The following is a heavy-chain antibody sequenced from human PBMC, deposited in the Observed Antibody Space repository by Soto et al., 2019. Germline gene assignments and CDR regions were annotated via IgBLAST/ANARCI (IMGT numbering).Heavy chain of an antibody. D-gene: IGHD4-17*01. CDR3: ANHPEQTTVTHGY. CDR1: GFTFSSYG. Sequence: GGSLRLSCAASGFTFSSYGIHWVRQAPGKGLEWVAVISHDGSKTNYADSVKGRFTISRDNSKDTLYLKMNSLRAEDTAVYYCANHPEQTTVTHGYWGQGTLVTVSS. J-gene: IGHJ4*02. CDR2: ISHDGSKT. V-gene: IGHV3-30*18.